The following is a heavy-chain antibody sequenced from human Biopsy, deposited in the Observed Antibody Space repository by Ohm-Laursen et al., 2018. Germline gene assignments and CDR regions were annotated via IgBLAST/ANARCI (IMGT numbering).Heavy chain of an antibody. V-gene: IGHV1-2*02. J-gene: IGHJ3*01. CDR1: GYTVNDYF. D-gene: IGHD3-16*02. Sequence: ASVKVSCKASGYTVNDYFLHWLRQAPGQGPEWMGWISPNSGGTNYAQKFQGRVSMTTDTSAATVYMELSSLTSDDTAVYYCTRDIMNTIAGLVARSDVFNVWGQGTMVTVSS. CDR2: ISPNSGGT. CDR3: TRDIMNTIAGLVARSDVFNV.